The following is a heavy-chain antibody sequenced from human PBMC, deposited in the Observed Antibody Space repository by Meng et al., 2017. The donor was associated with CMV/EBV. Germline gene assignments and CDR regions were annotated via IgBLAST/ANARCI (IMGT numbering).Heavy chain of an antibody. D-gene: IGHD3-16*01. J-gene: IGHJ2*01. CDR2: ISYDGSNK. CDR1: GFTFSSYA. V-gene: IGHV3-30*04. CDR3: ARDTSWGNWYFDL. Sequence: GESLKISCAASGFTFSSYAMHWVRQAPGKGLEWVAVISYDGSNKYYADSVKGRFTISRDNSKNTLYLQMNSLRAEDTAVYYCARDTSWGNWYFDLWGRGTLVTSPQ.